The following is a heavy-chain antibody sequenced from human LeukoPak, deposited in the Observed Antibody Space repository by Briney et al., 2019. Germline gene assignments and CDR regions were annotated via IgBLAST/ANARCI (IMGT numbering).Heavy chain of an antibody. J-gene: IGHJ6*03. CDR2: ISGSGGST. Sequence: QPGGSLRLSCAASGFTFSSYAMSWVRQAPGKGLEWVSAISGSGGSTYYADSVKGRFTISRDNSKNTLYLQMNSLRAEDTAVYYCAKVKGRFQDLIFPEDYYMDVWGKGTTVTVSS. CDR3: AKVKGRFQDLIFPEDYYMDV. V-gene: IGHV3-23*01. D-gene: IGHD3/OR15-3a*01. CDR1: GFTFSSYA.